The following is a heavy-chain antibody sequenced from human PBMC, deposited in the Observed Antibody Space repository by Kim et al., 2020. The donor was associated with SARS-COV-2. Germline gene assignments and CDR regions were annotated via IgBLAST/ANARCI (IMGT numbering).Heavy chain of an antibody. CDR3: AKALAVAGTGVFDY. CDR1: GFTFDDYA. D-gene: IGHD6-19*01. V-gene: IGHV3-9*01. Sequence: GGSLRLSCAASGFTFDDYAMHWVRQAPGKGLEWVSGISWNSGSIGYADSVKGRFTISRDNAKNSLYLQMNSLRADDTALYYCAKALAVAGTGVFDYWGQGTLVTVSS. CDR2: ISWNSGSI. J-gene: IGHJ4*02.